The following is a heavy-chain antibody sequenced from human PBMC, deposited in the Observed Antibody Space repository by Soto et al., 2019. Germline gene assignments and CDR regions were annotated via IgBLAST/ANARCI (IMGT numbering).Heavy chain of an antibody. J-gene: IGHJ4*02. CDR3: ARDRDNSNWPNFDS. Sequence: QVQLVQSGSEVKKPGSSVRVSCNTSGGTFSIYTISWVRQAPGQGLEWMGRVLPFLDITSYSQRFQGRVTITADRSTTTAYMELSSLRSEDTAVYYCARDRDNSNWPNFDSWGQGTLVTVSS. CDR1: GGTFSIYT. V-gene: IGHV1-69*02. D-gene: IGHD6-13*01. CDR2: VLPFLDIT.